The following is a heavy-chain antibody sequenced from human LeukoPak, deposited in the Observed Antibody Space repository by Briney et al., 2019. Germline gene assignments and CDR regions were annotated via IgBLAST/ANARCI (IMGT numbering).Heavy chain of an antibody. CDR3: AREGRYYDILTGYRGEYYFDY. J-gene: IGHJ4*02. D-gene: IGHD3-9*01. Sequence: PGRSLRLSCAASGFTFSSYGMHWVRQAPGKGLEWVAVISYDGSNKYYADSVKGRFTISRDNSKNTLYLQMNSLRAEDTAVYYCAREGRYYDILTGYRGEYYFDYWGQGTLVTVSS. V-gene: IGHV3-30*03. CDR1: GFTFSSYG. CDR2: ISYDGSNK.